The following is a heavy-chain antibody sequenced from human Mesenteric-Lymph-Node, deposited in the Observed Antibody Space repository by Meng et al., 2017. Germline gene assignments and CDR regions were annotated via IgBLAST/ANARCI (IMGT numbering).Heavy chain of an antibody. J-gene: IGHJ4*02. CDR1: GYSFTYYW. CDR3: ARRFADVSGSQHFDY. D-gene: IGHD3-10*01. CDR2: IFPDDSDT. Sequence: GGSLRLSCKSSGYSFTYYWISWVRQMPGKGLEWMGSIFPDDSDTKYSPSFQGQVTISADKSFTTAYLQWSSLKASDSAMYYCARRFADVSGSQHFDYWGQGTLVTVSS. V-gene: IGHV5-51*01.